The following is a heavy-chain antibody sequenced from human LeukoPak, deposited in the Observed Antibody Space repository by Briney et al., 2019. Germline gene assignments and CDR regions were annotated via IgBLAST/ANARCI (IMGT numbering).Heavy chain of an antibody. J-gene: IGHJ4*02. Sequence: PGGSLGLSCAASGFTFDDYAMHWVRQAPGKVLEGFSLISWDGGSTYYADSVKGRFTISRDNSKNSLYLQMNSLRAEDTALYYCAKDRSLGIAAAGPFDYWGQGTLVTVSS. CDR1: GFTFDDYA. D-gene: IGHD6-13*01. V-gene: IGHV3-43D*03. CDR3: AKDRSLGIAAAGPFDY. CDR2: ISWDGGST.